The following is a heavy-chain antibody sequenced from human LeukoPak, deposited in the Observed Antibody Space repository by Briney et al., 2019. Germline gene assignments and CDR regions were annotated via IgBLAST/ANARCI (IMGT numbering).Heavy chain of an antibody. CDR1: GGSFSGYY. CDR2: INHSGST. V-gene: IGHV4-34*01. J-gene: IGHJ3*02. CDR3: ARTLPYYYDSSGVDI. Sequence: SETLSLTCAVYGGSFSGYYWSWIRQPPGKGLEWIGEINHSGSTNYNPSLKSRVTISVDTSKNQFSLKLSSVTAADTAVYYCARTLPYYYDSSGVDIWGQGTMVTVSS. D-gene: IGHD3-22*01.